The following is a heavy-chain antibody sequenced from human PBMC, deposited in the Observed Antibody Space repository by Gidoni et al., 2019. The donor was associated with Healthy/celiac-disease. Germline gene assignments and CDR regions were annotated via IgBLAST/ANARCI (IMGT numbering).Heavy chain of an antibody. Sequence: QVQLVESGGGVVQPGRSLRLSCAASGFTFSSYAMHWVRQAPGKGLEWVAVISYDGSNKYYADSVKGRFTISRDNSKNTLYLQMNSLRAEDTAVYYCARGPIVGAYDYWGQGTLVTVSS. CDR1: GFTFSSYA. J-gene: IGHJ4*02. CDR3: ARGPIVGAYDY. D-gene: IGHD1-26*01. V-gene: IGHV3-30*04. CDR2: ISYDGSNK.